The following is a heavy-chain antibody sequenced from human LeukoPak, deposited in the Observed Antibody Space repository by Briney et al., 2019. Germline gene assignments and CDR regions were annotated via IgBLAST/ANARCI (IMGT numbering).Heavy chain of an antibody. J-gene: IGHJ4*02. D-gene: IGHD3-16*01. CDR1: GFVFSIYT. V-gene: IGHV3-64D*06. CDR2: ISGSGNGGSI. Sequence: GGSLRLSCSASGFVFSIYTMYWVRQAPGKGPEYVSTISGSGNGGSIYYANSVKGRFTISRDDSKSILYLQMNGLRSEDTAVYYCVKDFGRVRGTPDSWGQGTLVTVSS. CDR3: VKDFGRVRGTPDS.